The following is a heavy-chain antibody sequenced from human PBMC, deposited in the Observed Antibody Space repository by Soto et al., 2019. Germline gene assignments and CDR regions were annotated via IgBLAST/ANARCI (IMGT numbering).Heavy chain of an antibody. Sequence: SETLSLTCAVYGGSFSGYYWSWIRQPPGKGLEWIGEINHSGSTNYNPSLKSRVTISVDTSKNQFSLKLSSVTAADTAVYYCARAYSGSYRSLYDFDYWGQGTLVTVS. CDR1: GGSFSGYY. CDR2: INHSGST. J-gene: IGHJ4*02. V-gene: IGHV4-34*01. D-gene: IGHD1-26*01. CDR3: ARAYSGSYRSLYDFDY.